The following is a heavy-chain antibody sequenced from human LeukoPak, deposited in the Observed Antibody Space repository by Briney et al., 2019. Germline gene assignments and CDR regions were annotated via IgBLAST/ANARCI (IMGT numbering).Heavy chain of an antibody. Sequence: GESLKISCKGSGYSFTSYWIGWVRQMPGKGLEWMGIIYPGDSDTRYSPSFQGQVTISADKSISTAYLQWSSLKASDTAMYYCARHFSQQLSYYYYGMDVWGQGTTVTVS. D-gene: IGHD6-13*01. CDR3: ARHFSQQLSYYYYGMDV. V-gene: IGHV5-51*01. CDR1: GYSFTSYW. CDR2: IYPGDSDT. J-gene: IGHJ6*02.